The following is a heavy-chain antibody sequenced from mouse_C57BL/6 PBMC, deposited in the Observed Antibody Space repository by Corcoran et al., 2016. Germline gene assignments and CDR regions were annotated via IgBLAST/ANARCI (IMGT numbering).Heavy chain of an antibody. V-gene: IGHV1-26*01. J-gene: IGHJ1*03. CDR1: GYTFTDYY. CDR2: INPNNGGT. Sequence: EVQLQQSGPELVKPGASVKISCKASGYTFTDYYMNWVKQSHGKSLEWIGDINPNNGGTSYNQKFKGKATLTVDKSSSTAYMELRSLTSEDSAVYYCARWFHWYFDVWGTGTTVTVSS. D-gene: IGHD2-2*01. CDR3: ARWFHWYFDV.